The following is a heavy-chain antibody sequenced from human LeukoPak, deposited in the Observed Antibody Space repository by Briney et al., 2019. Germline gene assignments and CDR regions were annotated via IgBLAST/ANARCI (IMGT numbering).Heavy chain of an antibody. CDR3: ARWVGGHILYYYYGMDV. J-gene: IGHJ6*02. V-gene: IGHV3-30*03. D-gene: IGHD1-26*01. Sequence: GGSLRLSCAASGFTFSSYGMHWVRQAPGKGLEWVAVISYDGSNKYYADSVKGRFTISRDNSKNTLYLQMNSLRAEDTAVYYCARWVGGHILYYYYGMDVWGQGTTVTVSS. CDR2: ISYDGSNK. CDR1: GFTFSSYG.